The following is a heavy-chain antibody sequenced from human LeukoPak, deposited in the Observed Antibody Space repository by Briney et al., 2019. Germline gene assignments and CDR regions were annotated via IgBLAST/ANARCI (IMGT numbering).Heavy chain of an antibody. CDR3: AKDRSKKVVAAATSLDY. J-gene: IGHJ4*02. CDR2: ISGSGGST. Sequence: GGSLRLSCAASGFTFSTYAMNWVRQAPGKGLEWVSVISGSGGSTYYADSVKGRFTISRANFKNTLYLQMNSLRAEDTAVYYCAKDRSKKVVAAATSLDYWGQGILVTVSS. V-gene: IGHV3-23*01. CDR1: GFTFSTYA. D-gene: IGHD2-15*01.